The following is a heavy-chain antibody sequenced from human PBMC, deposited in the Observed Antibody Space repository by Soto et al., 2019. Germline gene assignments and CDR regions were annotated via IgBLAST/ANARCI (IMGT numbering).Heavy chain of an antibody. J-gene: IGHJ4*02. CDR3: ARGGSYGPLSY. CDR2: IYHSGIT. D-gene: IGHD5-18*01. CDR1: GDSISSSNW. V-gene: IGHV4-4*02. Sequence: SETLSLTCAVSGDSISSSNWWSWVRQPPGKGLEWIGDIYHSGITNYNPSLKSRVTISVDKSKNQFSLKLTFVIAADTAVYYCARGGSYGPLSYWGQGTLVTVSS.